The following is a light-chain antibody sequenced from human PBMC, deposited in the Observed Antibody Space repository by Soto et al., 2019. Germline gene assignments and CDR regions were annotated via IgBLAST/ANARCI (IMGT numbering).Light chain of an antibody. CDR3: SSDTSSSTVV. CDR1: SSDVGGYKY. J-gene: IGLJ2*01. Sequence: QSVLTKPAYVSGSPGQSITISCTGTSSDVGGYKYVSWYQQHPGKAPKLMIYEVSNRPSGVSNRFSGSKSGNTASLTISGLQAEDEADYYCSSDTSSSTVVFGGGTKLTVL. CDR2: EVS. V-gene: IGLV2-14*01.